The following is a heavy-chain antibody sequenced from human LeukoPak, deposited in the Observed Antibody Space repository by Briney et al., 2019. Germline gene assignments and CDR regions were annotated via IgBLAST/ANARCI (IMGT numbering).Heavy chain of an antibody. CDR1: GFTFSSYA. CDR2: ISGSGGST. CDR3: AKDYSGSYSPDY. D-gene: IGHD1-26*01. V-gene: IGHV3-23*01. J-gene: IGHJ4*02. Sequence: SGGSLRLSCAASGFTFSSYAMSWVRQAPGKGLEWVSDISGSGGSTYYADSVKGRFTISRDNSKNTLYLQMNSLRAEDTAVYYCAKDYSGSYSPDYWGQGTLVTVSS.